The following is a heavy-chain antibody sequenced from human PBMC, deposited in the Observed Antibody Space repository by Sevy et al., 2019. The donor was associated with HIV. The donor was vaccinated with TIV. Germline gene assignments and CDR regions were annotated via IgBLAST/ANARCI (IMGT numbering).Heavy chain of an antibody. D-gene: IGHD1-7*01. J-gene: IGHJ4*02. CDR3: ARDDGNYYFHY. CDR1: GFTFSKYW. CDR2: IKQDAGQK. V-gene: IGHV3-7*01. Sequence: GGSLRLSCAVSGFTFSKYWMGWVCQAPGKGLEWVANIKQDAGQKYYVDSVKVRFTISRDNAKNSLYLQMNSLRAEDTAVYFCARDDGNYYFHYWGQGTLVTVSS.